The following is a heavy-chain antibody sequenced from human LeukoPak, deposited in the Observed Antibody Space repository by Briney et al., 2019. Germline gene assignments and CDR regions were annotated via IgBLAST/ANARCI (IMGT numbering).Heavy chain of an antibody. V-gene: IGHV4-39*07. D-gene: IGHD6-19*01. Sequence: SETLSLTCTVSGGSISSSSYYWGWIRQPPGKGLEWIRSIYYSGSTYYNPSLKSRVTISVDTSKNQFSLKLSSVTAADTAVNYCARGSGWYGEGYYFDYWGQGTLVTVSS. J-gene: IGHJ4*02. CDR2: IYYSGST. CDR1: GGSISSSSYY. CDR3: ARGSGWYGEGYYFDY.